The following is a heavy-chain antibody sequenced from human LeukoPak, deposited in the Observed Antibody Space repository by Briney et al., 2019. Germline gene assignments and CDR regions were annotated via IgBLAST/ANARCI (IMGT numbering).Heavy chain of an antibody. CDR1: GNIFTYHY. Sequence: GASVKVSCKASGNIFTYHYIHLVRQAPGQGLEWMGIINPNNGNTDYAQKFQGRVTMTRDTSTSTVYMDLSSLGPEDTAVYYCARESDSGKDFDFWGQGTLVSVSS. V-gene: IGHV1-46*01. CDR3: ARESDSGKDFDF. D-gene: IGHD1-26*01. J-gene: IGHJ4*02. CDR2: INPNNGNT.